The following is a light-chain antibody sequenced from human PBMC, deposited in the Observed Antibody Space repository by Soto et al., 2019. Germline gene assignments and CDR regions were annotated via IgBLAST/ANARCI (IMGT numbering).Light chain of an antibody. CDR3: QHGYKMPS. CDR2: ATS. J-gene: IGKJ5*01. V-gene: IGKV1-39*01. Sequence: EIPLTQSPSSLAASVGDRLTLTCRASRNVSIYLNWYQHKPGKGPTLLIHATSNLQIGVPSRFSGSGSGTEFTLTISSLEPEDFGNYYCQHGYKMPSLGQGTRLELK. CDR1: RNVSIY.